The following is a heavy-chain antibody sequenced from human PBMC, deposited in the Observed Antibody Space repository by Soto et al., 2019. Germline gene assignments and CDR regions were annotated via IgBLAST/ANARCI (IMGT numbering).Heavy chain of an antibody. J-gene: IGHJ6*02. CDR2: ISYDGSNK. V-gene: IGHV3-30*18. CDR3: TKYPDLWWYNYYYGMDV. CDR1: GFTFSSYG. Sequence: GGSLRLSCAASGFTFSSYGMHWVRQAPGKGLEWVAVISYDGSNKYYADSVTGRFTISRDNSKNTLYLQMSSLRAEDTAVYYCTKYPDLWWYNYYYGMDVWGQGTSVTVSS. D-gene: IGHD2-21*01.